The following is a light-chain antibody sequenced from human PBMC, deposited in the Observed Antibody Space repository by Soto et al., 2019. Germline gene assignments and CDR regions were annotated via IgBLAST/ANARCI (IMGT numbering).Light chain of an antibody. CDR1: SSDVGAYNR. J-gene: IGLJ3*02. Sequence: QSALTQPASVSGSPGQSITISCTGTSSDVGAYNRVSWYQQHSGKAPKLMIYEVSNRPSGVPDRFSGSKSGTSASLAISGLQSEDEADYYCAVWDDSLHGWVFGGGTQLTVL. CDR3: AVWDDSLHGWV. V-gene: IGLV2-14*01. CDR2: EVS.